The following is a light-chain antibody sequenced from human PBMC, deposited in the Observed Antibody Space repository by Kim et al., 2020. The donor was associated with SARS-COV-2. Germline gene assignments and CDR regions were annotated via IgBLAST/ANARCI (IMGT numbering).Light chain of an antibody. CDR1: QTIRSY. Sequence: ASVGDRVTITCRAGQTIRSYLNWYQQKPGEVPKLLIYTASSLQSGVPSRFSGSGSGTDFTLTISSLQPEDFATYYCQQSYSIPWTFGQGTKVDIK. CDR2: TAS. CDR3: QQSYSIPWT. J-gene: IGKJ1*01. V-gene: IGKV1-39*01.